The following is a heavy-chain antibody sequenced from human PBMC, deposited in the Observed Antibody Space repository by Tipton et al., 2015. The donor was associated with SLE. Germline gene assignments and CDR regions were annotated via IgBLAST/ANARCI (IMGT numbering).Heavy chain of an antibody. Sequence: QLVQSGAEVKKPGSSVKVSCKASGGTFSSYAISWVRQAPGQGLEWMGGIIPIFGTANYAQKFQGRVTITTDESTSTVYMGLSSLRSEDTAVYYCARGPSFVVVPAYFDYWGQGTLVTVSS. J-gene: IGHJ4*02. D-gene: IGHD2-2*01. V-gene: IGHV1-69*05. CDR1: GGTFSSYA. CDR3: ARGPSFVVVPAYFDY. CDR2: IIPIFGTA.